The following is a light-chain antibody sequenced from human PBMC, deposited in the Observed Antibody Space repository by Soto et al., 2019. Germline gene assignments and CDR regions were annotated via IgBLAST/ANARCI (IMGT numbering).Light chain of an antibody. CDR3: SSYTSSNTEV. Sequence: QSALTQPASVSGSPGQSITISCTGTSSDIGAYNYVSWYQHHPGKAPTLIIYDVSTRPSGVSDRFSASKSGNTASLTISGLQADDEADYYCSSYTSSNTEVFGTGTKVTVL. CDR2: DVS. J-gene: IGLJ1*01. V-gene: IGLV2-14*03. CDR1: SSDIGAYNY.